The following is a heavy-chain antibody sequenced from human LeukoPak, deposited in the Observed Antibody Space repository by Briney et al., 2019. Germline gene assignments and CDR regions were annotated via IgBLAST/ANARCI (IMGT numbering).Heavy chain of an antibody. CDR2: INHSGST. V-gene: IGHV4-34*01. Sequence: PSETLSLTCAVYGGSFSGYYWSRIRQPPGKGLEWIGEINHSGSTNYNPSLKSRVTISVDTSKNQFSLKLSSVTAADTAVYYCARGRGKVVPASWFAWFDPWGQGTLVTVSS. CDR1: GGSFSGYY. J-gene: IGHJ5*02. CDR3: ARGRGKVVPASWFAWFDP. D-gene: IGHD2-2*01.